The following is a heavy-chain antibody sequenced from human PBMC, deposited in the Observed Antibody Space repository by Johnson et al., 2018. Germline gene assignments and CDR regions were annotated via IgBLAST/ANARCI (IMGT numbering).Heavy chain of an antibody. CDR1: GGTFSSYA. D-gene: IGHD3-22*01. CDR3: AGGQLLDYDSSGPDAFEI. Sequence: QVQLVQSGAEVKKPGSSVKVSCKASGGTFSSYAISWVRPAPGQGLEWMGGIIPIFGTANYAQTFQGRVTITADESTSTAYMELGGLRSEDRAVYYCAGGQLLDYDSSGPDAFEIWGHGTMATVSS. V-gene: IGHV1-69*12. J-gene: IGHJ3*02. CDR2: IIPIFGTA.